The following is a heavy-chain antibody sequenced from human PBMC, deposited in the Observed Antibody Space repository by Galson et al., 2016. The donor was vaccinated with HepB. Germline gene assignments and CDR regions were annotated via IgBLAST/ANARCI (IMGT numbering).Heavy chain of an antibody. CDR1: ADSFTRYW. CDR3: ASAGYYDNSGYFDY. J-gene: IGHJ4*02. D-gene: IGHD3-22*01. V-gene: IGHV5-51*01. CDR2: IYPGDSDT. Sequence: QSGAEVKKPGESLKISCKGSADSFTRYWIAWVRQMPGKGLEWMGMIYPGDSDTRYSPSFQGQVTISADKSISTAYLQWRTLKASDTAIDYCASAGYYDNSGYFDYWGQGTLVTVSS.